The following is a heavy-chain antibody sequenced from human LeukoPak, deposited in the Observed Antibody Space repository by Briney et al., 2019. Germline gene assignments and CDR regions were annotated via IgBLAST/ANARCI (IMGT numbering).Heavy chain of an antibody. D-gene: IGHD3-22*01. Sequence: GGSLRLSCAASGFTFSSYAMSWVRQAPGKGLEWVAVIWYDGSNKYYADSVKGRFTISRDNSKNTLYLQMNSLRAEDTAVYYCARDRIGGYYDSSGFFDYWGQGTLVTVSS. J-gene: IGHJ4*02. CDR3: ARDRIGGYYDSSGFFDY. V-gene: IGHV3-33*08. CDR2: IWYDGSNK. CDR1: GFTFSSYA.